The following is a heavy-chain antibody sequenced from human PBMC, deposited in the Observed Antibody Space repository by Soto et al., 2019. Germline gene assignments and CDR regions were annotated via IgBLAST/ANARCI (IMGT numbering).Heavy chain of an antibody. Sequence: QVQLVQSGAEVKKPGSSVKVSCKASGGTFSSYAISWVRQAPGQGLEWMGGIIPIFGTANYAQMFQGRVTITAYESTSTAYMELCSLRSEDTVVYYCAREGSSSAPWGGMDVWGQGTTVTVSS. CDR3: AREGSSSAPWGGMDV. J-gene: IGHJ6*02. CDR2: IIPIFGTA. D-gene: IGHD6-6*01. CDR1: GGTFSSYA. V-gene: IGHV1-69*12.